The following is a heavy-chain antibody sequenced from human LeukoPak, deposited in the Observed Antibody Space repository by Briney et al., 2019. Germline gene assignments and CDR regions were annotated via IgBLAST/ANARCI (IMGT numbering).Heavy chain of an antibody. J-gene: IGHJ6*02. CDR2: VSNSGSAT. CDR3: ARGYRYGMDV. V-gene: IGHV3-48*01. D-gene: IGHD5-18*01. Sequence: GGSLRLSCTASGFTFSSYGMHWVRQAPGKGLEWVPFVSNSGSATYYAVSVKGRFIISRDNAKNSLYLQMNSLRAEDTAVYYCARGYRYGMDVWGQGTTVTVSS. CDR1: GFTFSSYG.